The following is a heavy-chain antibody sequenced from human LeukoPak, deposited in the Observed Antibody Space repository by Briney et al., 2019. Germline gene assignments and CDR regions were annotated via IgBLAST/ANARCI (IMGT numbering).Heavy chain of an antibody. Sequence: GGSLRLSCAASGFTFSNAWMSWVRQAPGKGLEWVGRIKSKTDGGTTDYAAPVKGRFTISRDDSKSTLYLQMNSLKTEDTAVYYCTRGNPGYSGSSSDWGQGTLVTVSS. CDR2: IKSKTDGGTT. CDR1: GFTFSNAW. CDR3: TRGNPGYSGSSSD. J-gene: IGHJ4*02. D-gene: IGHD1-26*01. V-gene: IGHV3-15*01.